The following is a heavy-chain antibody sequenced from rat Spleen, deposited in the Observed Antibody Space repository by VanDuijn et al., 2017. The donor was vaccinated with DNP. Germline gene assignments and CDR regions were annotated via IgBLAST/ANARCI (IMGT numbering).Heavy chain of an antibody. D-gene: IGHD1-6*01. V-gene: IGHV5-31*01. CDR3: ARPKTTDYSYAMDA. Sequence: EVQLVESGGGLVQPGRSLKLSCVASGFTFSYYWMAWIRQVRGKGLEWIASITGGSGTTSYPDSVKGRFTISRDNAKSSLYLQMNSLKSEDTATYYCARPKTTDYSYAMDAWGQGTSVTVSS. J-gene: IGHJ4*01. CDR1: GFTFSYYW. CDR2: ITGGSGTT.